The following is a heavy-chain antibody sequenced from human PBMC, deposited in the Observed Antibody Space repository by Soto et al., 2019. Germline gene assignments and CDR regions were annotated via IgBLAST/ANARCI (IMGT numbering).Heavy chain of an antibody. D-gene: IGHD3-3*01. Sequence: EVQLVESGGGLVKPGGSLRLSCAASGFTFSSYSMNWVRQAPGKGLEWVSSISSSSSYIYYADSVKGRFTISRDNAKNSLYLQMNSLRVEDTAVYYCARDGGYDFWSGYYTRNDAFDIWGQGTMVTVSS. CDR2: ISSSSSYI. J-gene: IGHJ3*02. V-gene: IGHV3-21*01. CDR1: GFTFSSYS. CDR3: ARDGGYDFWSGYYTRNDAFDI.